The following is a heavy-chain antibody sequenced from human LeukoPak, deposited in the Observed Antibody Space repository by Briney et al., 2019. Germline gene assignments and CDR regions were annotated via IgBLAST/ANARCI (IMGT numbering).Heavy chain of an antibody. CDR3: ARDTLYGDYAAGMDV. Sequence: ASVKVSCKPSGYTVTGYYMHWVRQAPGQGLEWMGWINPNSGGTNYAQKFQGRVTMTRDTSISTAYMELSRLRSDDTAVYYCARDTLYGDYAAGMDVWGQGTTVTVS. CDR1: GYTVTGYY. D-gene: IGHD4-17*01. CDR2: INPNSGGT. J-gene: IGHJ6*02. V-gene: IGHV1-2*02.